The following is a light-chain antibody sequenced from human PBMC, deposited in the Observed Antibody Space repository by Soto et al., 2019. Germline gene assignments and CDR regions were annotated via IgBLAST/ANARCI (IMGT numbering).Light chain of an antibody. CDR3: QQSYSTPPLT. CDR1: QSISSY. Sequence: DIQMTQSPSSLSASVGDRVTSTCRASQSISSYLNWYQQKPGKAPKLLIYAASSLQSGVPSRFSGSGSGTDVTLTISSLQPEDFATYYGQQSYSTPPLTFGGGTKVEIK. CDR2: AAS. V-gene: IGKV1-39*01. J-gene: IGKJ4*01.